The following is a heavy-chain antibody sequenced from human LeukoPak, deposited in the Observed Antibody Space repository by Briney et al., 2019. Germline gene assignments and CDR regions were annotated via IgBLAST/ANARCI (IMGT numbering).Heavy chain of an antibody. J-gene: IGHJ5*01. CDR2: IYPGDSDT. Sequence: GESLKISCKGSGYSFTSYWIGCGRQMPGKGLEWMGIIYPGDSDTRYSPSFQGQVTISADKSTSTAYLQWSSLNASDTAMYDCDTFVTEYSSASRFDSWGQGTLVTVPS. V-gene: IGHV5-51*01. D-gene: IGHD6-6*01. CDR1: GYSFTSYW. CDR3: DTFVTEYSSASRFDS.